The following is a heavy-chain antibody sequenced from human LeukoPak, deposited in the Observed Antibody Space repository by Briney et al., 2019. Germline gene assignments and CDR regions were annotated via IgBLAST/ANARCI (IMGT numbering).Heavy chain of an antibody. CDR2: ISSGSSTI. CDR1: GFTFSTYS. D-gene: IGHD6-13*01. Sequence: PGGSLRLSCAASGFTFSTYSVNWVRQAPGKGLEWFSYISSGSSTIYYADSVKGRFTISRDNAKNSLYLQMNSLRDEDTAVYYCARSRSVDYWGQGTLVTVSS. J-gene: IGHJ4*02. V-gene: IGHV3-48*02. CDR3: ARSRSVDY.